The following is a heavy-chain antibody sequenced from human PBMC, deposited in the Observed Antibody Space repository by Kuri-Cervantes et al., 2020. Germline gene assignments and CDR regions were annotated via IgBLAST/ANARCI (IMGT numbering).Heavy chain of an antibody. J-gene: IGHJ6*03. CDR3: ARVYRSYCSGGSCYSNYYYYYMDV. D-gene: IGHD2-15*01. Sequence: GGSPRLSCAASGFTFSSYSMNWVRQAPGKGLEWVSSISSSSSYIYYADSVKGRFTISRDNAKNSLYLQMNSLRAEDTAVYYCARVYRSYCSGGSCYSNYYYYYMDVWGKGTTVTVSS. CDR1: GFTFSSYS. CDR2: ISSSSSYI. V-gene: IGHV3-21*04.